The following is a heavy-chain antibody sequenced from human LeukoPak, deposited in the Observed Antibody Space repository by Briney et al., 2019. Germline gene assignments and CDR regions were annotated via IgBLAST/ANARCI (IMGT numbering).Heavy chain of an antibody. J-gene: IGHJ5*02. CDR1: GFTVSSNY. CDR3: ANGGPYTYGYSNWFDP. V-gene: IGHV3-66*01. CDR2: IYSGGTT. D-gene: IGHD3-22*01. Sequence: GGSLRLSCAASGFTVSSNYMNWVRQAPEKGLEWVSIIYSGGTTYYADSVKGRFTISRDNSKNTLSLQMNSLRAEDTAVYYCANGGPYTYGYSNWFDPWGQGTLVTVSS.